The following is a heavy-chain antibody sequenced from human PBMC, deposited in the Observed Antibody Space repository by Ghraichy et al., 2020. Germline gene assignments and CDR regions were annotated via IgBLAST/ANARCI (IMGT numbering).Heavy chain of an antibody. CDR3: ARGDWQF. CDR2: ISGYNGNT. J-gene: IGHJ4*02. D-gene: IGHD3/OR15-3a*01. CDR1: GYSFTNYF. Sequence: ALVKVSCKTSGYSFTNYFISWVRQAPGQGLEWMGWISGYNGNTHYAPKFQDRVTMTTDPSTTTAYMEMTGLRSDDTAVFYCARGDWQFWGQGTLVTVSS. V-gene: IGHV1-18*04.